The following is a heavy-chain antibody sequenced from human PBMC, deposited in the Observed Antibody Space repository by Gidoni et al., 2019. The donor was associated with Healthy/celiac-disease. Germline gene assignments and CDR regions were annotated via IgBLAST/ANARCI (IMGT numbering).Heavy chain of an antibody. V-gene: IGHV4-31*03. CDR3: ARGSGSYPTKPVCQFDP. D-gene: IGHD1-26*01. CDR1: GGSISSGGYY. J-gene: IGHJ5*02. CDR2: IYYSGST. Sequence: QVQLQESGPGLVKPSPTLYLTCTVSGGSISSGGYYWSWIRQHPGKGLDWIGYIYYSGSTYYNPSLKSRVTISVDTSKNQFSLKLSSVTAADTAVYYCARGSGSYPTKPVCQFDPWGQGTLVTVSS.